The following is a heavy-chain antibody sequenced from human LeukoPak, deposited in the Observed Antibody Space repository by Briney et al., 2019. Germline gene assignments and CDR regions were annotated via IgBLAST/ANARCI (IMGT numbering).Heavy chain of an antibody. CDR2: MSRSGTKI. CDR1: GFTFSSYE. CDR3: ARALDLQH. J-gene: IGHJ1*01. V-gene: IGHV3-48*03. Sequence: GGSLRLSCAVSGFTFSSYEMKWVRQAPGKGLEWVSYMSRSGTKIYYADSVKGRFTTSRDNAKNSLYLQMNSLRVVDTGVYYCARALDLQHWGQGKLVTVSS.